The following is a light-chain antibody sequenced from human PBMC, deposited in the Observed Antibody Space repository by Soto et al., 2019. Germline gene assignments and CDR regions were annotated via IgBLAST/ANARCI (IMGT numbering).Light chain of an antibody. CDR1: QVINTH. CDR2: DTS. J-gene: IGKJ4*01. CDR3: QQACRFPPS. Sequence: DIQMTQSPSSVSASVGDRVIITCRASQVINTHLAWYQQRPGRVPNLLIYDTSILQTGVPSRFSGSGSGTDFTLTISSLQPEDSGTYYCQQACRFPPSFGGGTKVDIK. V-gene: IGKV1D-12*01.